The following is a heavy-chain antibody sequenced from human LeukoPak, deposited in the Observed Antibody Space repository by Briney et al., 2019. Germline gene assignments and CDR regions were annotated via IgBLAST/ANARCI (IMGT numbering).Heavy chain of an antibody. D-gene: IGHD2/OR15-2a*01. CDR2: IYYTGST. CDR1: GGSVSDYY. CDR3: ARGVIEVYWYFDL. V-gene: IGHV4-59*02. Sequence: PSETLSLTCTISGGSVSDYYWSWIRQSPGKGLEWIGYIYYTGSTTYNPSLKSRVTMSIDTSKNQFSLKLSSVTAADTAVYYCARGVIEVYWYFDLWGRGTLVTVSS. J-gene: IGHJ2*01.